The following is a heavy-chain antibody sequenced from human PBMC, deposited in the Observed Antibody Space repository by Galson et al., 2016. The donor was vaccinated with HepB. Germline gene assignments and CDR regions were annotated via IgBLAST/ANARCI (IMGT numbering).Heavy chain of an antibody. J-gene: IGHJ5*02. Sequence: ASGYTFSLYYMHLVRQAPGQGLEWMGIINPSGGDTTYAQKFQGRVTMTRDTSSSTVYMELSSLTLEDTAVYYCARGDWLPYTWFDPWGQGTLVTVSS. V-gene: IGHV1-46*01. D-gene: IGHD3/OR15-3a*01. CDR1: GYTFSLYY. CDR3: ARGDWLPYTWFDP. CDR2: INPSGGDT.